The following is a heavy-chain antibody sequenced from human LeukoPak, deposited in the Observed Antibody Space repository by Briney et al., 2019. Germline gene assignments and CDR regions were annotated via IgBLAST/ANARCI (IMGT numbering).Heavy chain of an antibody. CDR1: GYTLTELS. D-gene: IGHD2-2*01. J-gene: IGHJ4*02. V-gene: IGHV1-24*01. CDR3: ARFRGYCSSTSCRRGATKDY. CDR2: FDPEDGET. Sequence: GASVKVSCKVSGYTLTELSMHWVRQAPGKGLEWMGGFDPEDGETIYAQKFQGRVTMTEDTSTDTAYMELRSLRSHDTAVYYCARFRGYCSSTSCRRGATKDYWGQGTLVTVSS.